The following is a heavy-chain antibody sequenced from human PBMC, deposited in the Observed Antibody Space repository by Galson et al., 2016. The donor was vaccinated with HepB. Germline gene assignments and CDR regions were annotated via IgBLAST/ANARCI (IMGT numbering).Heavy chain of an antibody. CDR2: ISSSSNFI. CDR3: ARDRGPFDAFDI. J-gene: IGHJ3*02. Sequence: SLRLSCAASGFSLSSYDMNWVRQPPGKGLDWVATISSSSNFIYYADSVKGRFTISRDNAEDSLDLQMNSLRAEDTAVYYCARDRGPFDAFDIWGRGTMVTVSS. D-gene: IGHD3-10*01. V-gene: IGHV3-21*01. CDR1: GFSLSSYD.